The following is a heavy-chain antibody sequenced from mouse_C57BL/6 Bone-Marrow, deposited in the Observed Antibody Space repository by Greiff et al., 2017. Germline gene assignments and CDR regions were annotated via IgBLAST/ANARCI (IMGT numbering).Heavy chain of an antibody. Sequence: QVQLQQSDAELVKPGASVKISCKVSGYTFTDHTIHWMKQRPEQGLEWIGYIYPRDGSTKYNEKVKGKAPLTADKSSSTACMQLNSLTSEDSAVYFCARPVVATWDWYFDVWGTGTTVTVSS. CDR1: GYTFTDHT. CDR3: ARPVVATWDWYFDV. CDR2: IYPRDGST. D-gene: IGHD1-1*01. V-gene: IGHV1-78*01. J-gene: IGHJ1*03.